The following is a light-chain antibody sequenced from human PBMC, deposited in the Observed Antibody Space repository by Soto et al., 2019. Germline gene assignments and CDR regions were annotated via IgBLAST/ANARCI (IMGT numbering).Light chain of an antibody. CDR1: QSVSSSY. Sequence: EIVLTQSPGTLSLSPGERATLSCRASQSVSSSYLAWYQQKPGQAPRLLIYGASSRATGIPDRFSGSGSGTDFTLTISRLEPEGFAVYYCQQYGSSPRDTFGQGTKLEIK. J-gene: IGKJ2*01. CDR3: QQYGSSPRDT. CDR2: GAS. V-gene: IGKV3-20*01.